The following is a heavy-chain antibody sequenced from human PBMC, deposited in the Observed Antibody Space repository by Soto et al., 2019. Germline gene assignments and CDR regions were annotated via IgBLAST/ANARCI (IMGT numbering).Heavy chain of an antibody. Sequence: GGSLRLSCAASGFTFSNYAMSWVRQAPGKGLEWVSTISGSGDSTYYTESVKGRFTIPRDNSRNTLYLQMNSLRAEDTAVYYCAKAGGYSYSYYFYYGMDVWGQGTTVTVSS. CDR1: GFTFSNYA. J-gene: IGHJ6*02. D-gene: IGHD5-18*01. CDR2: ISGSGDST. V-gene: IGHV3-23*01. CDR3: AKAGGYSYSYYFYYGMDV.